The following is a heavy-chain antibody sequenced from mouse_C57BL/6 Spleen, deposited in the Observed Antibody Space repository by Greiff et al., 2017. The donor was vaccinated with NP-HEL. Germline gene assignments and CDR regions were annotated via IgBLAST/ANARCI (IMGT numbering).Heavy chain of an antibody. CDR1: GFSLTSYA. CDR2: IWTGGGT. Sequence: QVQLQQSGPGLVAPSQSLSITCTVSGFSLTSYAISWVRQPPGKGLEWLGVIWTGGGTNYNSALKSRLSISKDNSKSQVFLKMNSLQTDDTARYYCARNFVHYYGSEYFDVWGTGTTVTVSS. CDR3: ARNFVHYYGSEYFDV. V-gene: IGHV2-9-1*01. J-gene: IGHJ1*03. D-gene: IGHD1-1*01.